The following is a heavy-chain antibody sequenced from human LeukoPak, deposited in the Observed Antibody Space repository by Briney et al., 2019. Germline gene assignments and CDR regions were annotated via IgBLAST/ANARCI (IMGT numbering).Heavy chain of an antibody. D-gene: IGHD3-10*01. J-gene: IGHJ1*01. CDR1: GFTFATYT. CDR3: VRDGAVVTSGSYPWRYFQY. Sequence: GGSLRLSCTGAGFTFATYTFNWVRQAPGKGLEWVASIGATQTYIYYADSVKGRFTVSRDNAEKSAYLQMNNLRAEDTGVYYCVRDGAVVTSGSYPWRYFQYWGLGTLVTVSS. CDR2: IGATQTYI. V-gene: IGHV3-21*01.